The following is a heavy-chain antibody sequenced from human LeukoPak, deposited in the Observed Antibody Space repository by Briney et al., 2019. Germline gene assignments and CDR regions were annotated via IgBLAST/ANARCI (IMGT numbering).Heavy chain of an antibody. CDR2: INPNSGGT. D-gene: IGHD4-17*01. Sequence: ASVKVSCKASGYTFTGYYMHWVRQAPGQGLEWMGWINPNSGGTNYAQKFQGRVTMTRDTSISTAYMELSRLRSDDTAVYYCARTKPTVTTNDWFDPWGQGTLVTVSS. J-gene: IGHJ5*02. CDR3: ARTKPTVTTNDWFDP. V-gene: IGHV1-2*02. CDR1: GYTFTGYY.